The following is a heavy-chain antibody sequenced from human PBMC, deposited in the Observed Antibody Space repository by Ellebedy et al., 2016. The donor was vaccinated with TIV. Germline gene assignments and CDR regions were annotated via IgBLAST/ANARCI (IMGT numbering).Heavy chain of an antibody. J-gene: IGHJ4*02. D-gene: IGHD3-3*01. CDR2: VFHSGST. V-gene: IGHV4-38-2*02. Sequence: SETLSLTCSVSGYSISSGYYWGWIRQSPGKGLEWIGCVFHSGSTYYKPSLKSRVTISIDTSKNQFSLKLSSVTAADTAVYYCARDGGYQDFWSGYYIQYWGQGTLVTVSS. CDR3: ARDGGYQDFWSGYYIQY. CDR1: GYSISSGYY.